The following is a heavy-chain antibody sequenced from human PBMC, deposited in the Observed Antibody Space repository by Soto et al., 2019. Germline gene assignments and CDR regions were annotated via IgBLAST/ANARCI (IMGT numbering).Heavy chain of an antibody. CDR2: INPNSGNT. CDR3: ARGQEVWWNAGPLGVHDLDV. J-gene: IGHJ6*02. D-gene: IGHD3-16*01. Sequence: QVQLVQSGAEVKKSGASVKVSCKASRYTFISYDINWVRQATGQGLEWMGWINPNSGNTGYAQKFQGRINMTRNTAINTAYMELSSLRSEDTAVYYCARGQEVWWNAGPLGVHDLDVWGQGTKVPVSS. CDR1: RYTFISYD. V-gene: IGHV1-8*01.